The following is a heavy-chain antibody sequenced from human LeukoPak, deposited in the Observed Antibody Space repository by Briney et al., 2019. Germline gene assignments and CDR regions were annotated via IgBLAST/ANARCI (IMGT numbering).Heavy chain of an antibody. V-gene: IGHV4-34*01. CDR1: GGSISSYY. CDR3: ARVTHPDCSGGSCYTDGFDI. J-gene: IGHJ3*02. D-gene: IGHD2-15*01. CDR2: INHSGST. Sequence: SETLSLTCTVSGGSISSYYWSWIRQPPGKGLEWIGEINHSGSTNYNPSLKSRVTISVDTSKNQFSLKLSSVTAADTAVYYCARVTHPDCSGGSCYTDGFDIWGQGTMVTVSS.